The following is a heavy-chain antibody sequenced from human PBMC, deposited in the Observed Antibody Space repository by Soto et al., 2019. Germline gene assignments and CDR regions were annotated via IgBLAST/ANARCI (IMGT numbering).Heavy chain of an antibody. V-gene: IGHV1-3*01. Sequence: GASVKVSCKASGYTFTSYAMHWVRQAPGQSLEWMGWISAGNDNTRYSQKFQDRVIITRDESSITAYMELSSLRSEDTAVYYCAGTAEIPYYHGMDVWGQGTTVTVSS. D-gene: IGHD6-13*01. CDR2: ISAGNDNT. CDR1: GYTFTSYA. J-gene: IGHJ6*02. CDR3: AGTAEIPYYHGMDV.